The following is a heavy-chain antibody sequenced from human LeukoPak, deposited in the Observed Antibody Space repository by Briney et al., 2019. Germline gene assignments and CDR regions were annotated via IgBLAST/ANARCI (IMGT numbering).Heavy chain of an antibody. CDR2: INPNSGGT. CDR1: GYTFTGYY. Sequence: ASVKVSCKASGYTFTGYYIHWVRQAPGQGLEWMGRINPNSGGTNYAQKFQGRVTMTRDTSISTAYMELSSLRSDDTAAYYCARDFVSATQIDYWGQGSMVTVSS. CDR3: ARDFVSATQIDY. J-gene: IGHJ4*02. D-gene: IGHD5-24*01. V-gene: IGHV1-2*06.